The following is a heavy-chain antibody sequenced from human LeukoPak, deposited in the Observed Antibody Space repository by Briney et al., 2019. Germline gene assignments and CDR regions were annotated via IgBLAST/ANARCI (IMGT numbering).Heavy chain of an antibody. J-gene: IGHJ3*02. Sequence: GASVKVSCKASGGTFSSYAISWVRQAPGQGLEWMGGIIPNSGGTNYAQKFQGRVTMTRDTSSSTAYMELSRLRFDDTVVYYCARGPRITIFGVVMANDAFDIWGQGTMVTVSS. CDR2: IIPNSGGT. V-gene: IGHV1-2*05. CDR1: GGTFSSYA. D-gene: IGHD3-3*01. CDR3: ARGPRITIFGVVMANDAFDI.